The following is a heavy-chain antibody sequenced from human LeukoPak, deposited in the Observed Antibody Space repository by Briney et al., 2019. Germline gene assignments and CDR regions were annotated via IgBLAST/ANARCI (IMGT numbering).Heavy chain of an antibody. V-gene: IGHV4-34*01. D-gene: IGHD3-22*01. Sequence: PGGALRLSCEASGFTFSSYSMKWVRQAPAKGLEWIEDINHSGSTNYNPSLKSRVTISVDTSKNQFSLKLSSVTAADTAVYYCARGRYDSSGYYYRGYWFDPWGQGTLVSVSS. CDR2: INHSGST. CDR3: ARGRYDSSGYYYRGYWFDP. J-gene: IGHJ5*02. CDR1: GFTFSSYS.